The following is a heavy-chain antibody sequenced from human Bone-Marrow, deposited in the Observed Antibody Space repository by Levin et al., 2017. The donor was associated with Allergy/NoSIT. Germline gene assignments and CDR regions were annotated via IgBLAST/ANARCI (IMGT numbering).Heavy chain of an antibody. CDR1: GGTFNNFA. CDR2: VIPPFGTV. J-gene: IGHJ3*01. Sequence: SVKVSCRASGGTFNNFAITWVRQAPGQGFEWMGGVIPPFGTVNIAQEFQDRVTITADKSTNTVYMDLSSLTSEDTGVYYCATEGRSAYYYDSSSYLGAFDVWGQGTTVTVSS. V-gene: IGHV1-69*06. D-gene: IGHD3-22*01. CDR3: ATEGRSAYYYDSSSYLGAFDV.